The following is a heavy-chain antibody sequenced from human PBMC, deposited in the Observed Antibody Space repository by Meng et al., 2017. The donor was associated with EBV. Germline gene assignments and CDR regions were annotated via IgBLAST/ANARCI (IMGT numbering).Heavy chain of an antibody. D-gene: IGHD3-10*01. J-gene: IGHJ4*02. V-gene: IGHV1-69*01. CDR1: GGTFRSDA. Sequence: QGQLVQAGAEVQKPGSSWKVSCKTSGGTFRSDAVSWVRQAPGQGLEWMGGLIPMSDAPHYAQKFQGRVTMTADESTNTHYMDLSGLRFEDTAVYYCASESGRGFTPDYWGQGTLVTVSS. CDR2: LIPMSDAP. CDR3: ASESGRGFTPDY.